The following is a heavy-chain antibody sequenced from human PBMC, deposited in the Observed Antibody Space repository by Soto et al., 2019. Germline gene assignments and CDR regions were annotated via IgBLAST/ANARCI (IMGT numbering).Heavy chain of an antibody. CDR2: IIPILGIA. V-gene: IGHV1-69*02. Sequence: QVQLVQSGAEVKKPGSSVKVSCKASGGTFSSYTISWVRQAPGQGLEWMGRIIPILGIANYAQKFQGRVTITADKXXSXAXXELSSLRSEDTAVYYCASVGYCSGGSCYGKYYFDYWGQGTLVTVSS. D-gene: IGHD2-15*01. J-gene: IGHJ4*02. CDR1: GGTFSSYT. CDR3: ASVGYCSGGSCYGKYYFDY.